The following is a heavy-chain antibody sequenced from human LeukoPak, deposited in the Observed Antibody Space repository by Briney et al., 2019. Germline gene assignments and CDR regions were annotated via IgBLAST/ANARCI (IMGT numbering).Heavy chain of an antibody. CDR2: INPNSGGT. CDR1: GYTFTDHY. D-gene: IGHD5-18*01. J-gene: IGHJ4*02. Sequence: ASVKVSCKASGYTFTDHYMHWVRQAPGQGLEWMGWINPNSGGTNFAQKFQGRVTMTRDTSIRTAYMELNRLTSDDTAVYYCTRAHNYGLVYWGQGTLVTVSS. V-gene: IGHV1-2*02. CDR3: TRAHNYGLVY.